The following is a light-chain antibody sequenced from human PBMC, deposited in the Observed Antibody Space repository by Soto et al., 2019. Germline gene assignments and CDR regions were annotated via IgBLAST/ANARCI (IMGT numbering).Light chain of an antibody. J-gene: IGLJ3*02. Sequence: QSGLTQPPSAAGTPGHRNIISCSGISSNIGRNTVTWYQHLPGRAPKVLSYRNRQRPSGVPDLISGSQSGSSASLVISGIQSEDEADDYWAAWDDNLGGVLCGGGTTLTVL. V-gene: IGLV1-44*01. CDR3: AAWDDNLGGVL. CDR2: RNR. CDR1: SSNIGRNT.